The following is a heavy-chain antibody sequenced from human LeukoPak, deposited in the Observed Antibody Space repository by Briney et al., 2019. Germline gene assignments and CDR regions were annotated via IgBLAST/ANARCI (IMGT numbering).Heavy chain of an antibody. Sequence: SETLSLTCSVSADSISRSSYFWGWIRQPPGKGLEWIANIYYSGNTFYNPSLKSRVTISLDRSKHQFSLELRSVTAADMAVYYCAAGIEVAGAPFDYWGQGNLVTVSS. J-gene: IGHJ4*02. D-gene: IGHD6-19*01. V-gene: IGHV4-39*01. CDR2: IYYSGNT. CDR3: AAGIEVAGAPFDY. CDR1: ADSISRSSYF.